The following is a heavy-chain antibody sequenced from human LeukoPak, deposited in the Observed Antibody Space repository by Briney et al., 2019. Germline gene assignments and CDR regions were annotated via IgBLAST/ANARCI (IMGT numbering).Heavy chain of an antibody. CDR2: ISWNSGSI. Sequence: GGSLRLSCAASGFTFDDYAMPWVRQAPGKGLEWVSGISWNSGSIGYADSVKGRFTISRDNAKNSLYLQMNSLRAEDTALYYCATQKNDFWSGSSYDAFDIWGQGTMVIVSS. CDR1: GFTFDDYA. V-gene: IGHV3-9*01. J-gene: IGHJ3*02. CDR3: ATQKNDFWSGSSYDAFDI. D-gene: IGHD3-3*01.